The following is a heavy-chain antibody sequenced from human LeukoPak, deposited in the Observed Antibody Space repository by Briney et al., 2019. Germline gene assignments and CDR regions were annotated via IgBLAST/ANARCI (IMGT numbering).Heavy chain of an antibody. CDR3: ARDSQGKLWSYYYGMDV. V-gene: IGHV1-24*01. J-gene: IGHJ6*02. Sequence: GASVKVSCKVSGYTLTELSMHWVRQAPGKGLEWMGGFDPEDGETIYAQKFQGRVTITADKSTSTAYMELSSLRSEDTAVYYCARDSQGKLWSYYYGMDVWGQGTTVTVSS. CDR2: FDPEDGET. D-gene: IGHD2-21*01. CDR1: GYTLTELS.